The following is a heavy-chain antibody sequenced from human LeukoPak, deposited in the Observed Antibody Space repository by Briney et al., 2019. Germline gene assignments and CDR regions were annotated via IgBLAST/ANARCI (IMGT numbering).Heavy chain of an antibody. Sequence: GGSLRLSCTASGFTFGDYAMSWVRQAPGKGLEWVGLIRSKAYGGTTEYAASVKGRFTISRDDSKSIAYLQMNGLKTEDTAVYYCSNWNYGGPKMNYRGQGTLVTVSS. CDR3: SNWNYGGPKMNY. D-gene: IGHD1-7*01. V-gene: IGHV3-49*04. CDR2: IRSKAYGGTT. J-gene: IGHJ4*02. CDR1: GFTFGDYA.